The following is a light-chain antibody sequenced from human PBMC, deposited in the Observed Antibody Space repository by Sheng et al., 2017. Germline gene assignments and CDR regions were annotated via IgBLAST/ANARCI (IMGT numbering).Light chain of an antibody. V-gene: IGKV3-11*01. CDR1: QSVSSY. CDR2: DAS. CDR3: QQRSGT. Sequence: EIVLTQSPVTLSLSPGERATLSCRASQSVSSYLAWYQQKPGQAPRLLIYDASNRATGIPARFSGSGSGTDFTLTISSLEPEDFAVYYCQQRSGTFGQGTKVEIK. J-gene: IGKJ1*01.